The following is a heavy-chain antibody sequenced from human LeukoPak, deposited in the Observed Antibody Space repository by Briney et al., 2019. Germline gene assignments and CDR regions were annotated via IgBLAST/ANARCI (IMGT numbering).Heavy chain of an antibody. D-gene: IGHD2-2*01. CDR2: IKTGGGT. J-gene: IGHJ6*02. CDR3: ARGQEVFSSPWQWGPKKKYHYTSMDV. Sequence: GGSLTLSCAASGFTVSSNSMNWVRQAPGKGLEWVSVIKTGGGTHYRNPVKGRIIVSRDSSTTVSLQMNNLRAEDTAVYFCARGQEVFSSPWQWGPKKKYHYTSMDVWGQGTAVTVSS. CDR1: GFTVSSNS. V-gene: IGHV3-66*01.